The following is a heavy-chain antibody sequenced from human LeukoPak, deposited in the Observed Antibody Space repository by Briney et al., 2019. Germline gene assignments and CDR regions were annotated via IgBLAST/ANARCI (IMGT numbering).Heavy chain of an antibody. V-gene: IGHV3-48*01. CDR3: AKSGTDYGDYNWFDP. CDR1: GFTFSSYG. J-gene: IGHJ5*02. CDR2: ISNTRTII. Sequence: GGSLRLSCAASGFTFSSYGMNWVRQAPGKGLKWVSFISNTRTIIHYADSVKGRFTISRDNSKNTLYLQMNSLRAEDTAVYYCAKSGTDYGDYNWFDPWGQGTLVTVSS. D-gene: IGHD4-17*01.